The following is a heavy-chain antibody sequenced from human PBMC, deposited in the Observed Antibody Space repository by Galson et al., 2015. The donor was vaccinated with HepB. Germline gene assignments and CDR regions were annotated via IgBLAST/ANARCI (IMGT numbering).Heavy chain of an antibody. D-gene: IGHD3-10*01. Sequence: SLRLSCAASGFTVSSNYMSWVRQAPGKGLEWVSVIYSGGSTYYADSVKGRFTISRDNSKNTLYLQMNSLRAEDTAVYYCARESGRSWVSIQPDDAFDIWGQGTMVTVSS. CDR1: GFTVSSNY. V-gene: IGHV3-66*01. J-gene: IGHJ3*02. CDR2: IYSGGST. CDR3: ARESGRSWVSIQPDDAFDI.